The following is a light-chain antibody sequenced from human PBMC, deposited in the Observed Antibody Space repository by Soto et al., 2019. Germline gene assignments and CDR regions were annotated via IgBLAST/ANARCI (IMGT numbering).Light chain of an antibody. J-gene: IGKJ1*01. Sequence: IVMTHSQATLSVSPCERAPLSFSARQSVSSNLAWYRQKPGQAPRLLIYGASTRATGIPARFSGSGSETDFTLTITRLEPEDFATYYCQQYSSSRTFGQGTKVDI. CDR2: GAS. CDR1: QSVSSN. CDR3: QQYSSSRT. V-gene: IGKV3-15*01.